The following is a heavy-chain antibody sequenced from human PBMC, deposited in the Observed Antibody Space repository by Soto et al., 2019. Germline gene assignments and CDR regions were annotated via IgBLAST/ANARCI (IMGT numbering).Heavy chain of an antibody. V-gene: IGHV1-24*01. CDR1: GYTLTELS. D-gene: IGHD3-3*01. CDR3: ATVGDFWSGYYRLFDP. CDR2: FDPEDGET. Sequence: GASVKVSCKVSGYTLTELSMHWVRQAPGKGLEWMGGFDPEDGETIYAQKFQGRVTMTEDTSTDTAYMELSSLRSEDTAVYYCATVGDFWSGYYRLFDPCGQGTLVTVYS. J-gene: IGHJ5*02.